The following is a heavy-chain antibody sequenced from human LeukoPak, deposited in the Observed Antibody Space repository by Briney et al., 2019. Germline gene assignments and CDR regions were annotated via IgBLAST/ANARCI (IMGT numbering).Heavy chain of an antibody. CDR3: AGSGSYYNARDYYYYYYMDV. Sequence: SETLSLTCTVSGGSISSYYWSWIRQPPGKGLEWIGYIYTSGSTNYNPSLKSRVTISVDTSKNQFSLKLSSVTAADTAVYYCAGSGSYYNARDYYYYYYMDVWGKGTTVTVSS. CDR1: GGSISSYY. V-gene: IGHV4-4*09. CDR2: IYTSGST. D-gene: IGHD3-10*01. J-gene: IGHJ6*03.